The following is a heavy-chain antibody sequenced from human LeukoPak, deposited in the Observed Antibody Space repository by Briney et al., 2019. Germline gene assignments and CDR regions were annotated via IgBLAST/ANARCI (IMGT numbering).Heavy chain of an antibody. CDR1: GFSLSTSGMY. Sequence: SGPTLVKPTQTLTLTCAFCGFSLSTSGMYVGWIRQPPGKALEWLALIYWNDDKRYSPSLKSRLTITKDTSKNQVVLTMTNMDPVDTATYYCAHRNSNHRAFDIWGQGTMVTVSS. V-gene: IGHV2-5*01. CDR2: IYWNDDK. D-gene: IGHD4-11*01. J-gene: IGHJ3*02. CDR3: AHRNSNHRAFDI.